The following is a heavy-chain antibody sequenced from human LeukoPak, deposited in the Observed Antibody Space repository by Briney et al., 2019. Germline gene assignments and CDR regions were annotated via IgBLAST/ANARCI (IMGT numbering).Heavy chain of an antibody. CDR1: GGSISSYY. V-gene: IGHV4-59*01. J-gene: IGHJ4*02. CDR2: IYYSGST. CDR3: ARAYSSGWAFDY. D-gene: IGHD6-19*01. Sequence: PSETLSLTCTVSGGSISSYYWSWIRQPPGKGLEWIGCIYYSGSTNYNPSLKSRVTISVDTSKNQFSLKLSSVTAADTAVYYCARAYSSGWAFDYWGQGTLVTVSS.